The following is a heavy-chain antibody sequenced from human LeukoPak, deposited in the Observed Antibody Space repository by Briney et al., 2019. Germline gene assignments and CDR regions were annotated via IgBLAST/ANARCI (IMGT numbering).Heavy chain of an antibody. CDR1: GYSFSNYW. Sequence: GESLKISCKGSGYSFSNYWIGWVRQMPGKGLEWMGIIYPRDSDTLYSPSFQGQVSISADKSISTAYLQWSSVKASDTAMYYCARLRSGWDFDYWGQGSLVTVSS. CDR2: IYPRDSDT. V-gene: IGHV5-51*01. CDR3: ARLRSGWDFDY. D-gene: IGHD6-19*01. J-gene: IGHJ4*02.